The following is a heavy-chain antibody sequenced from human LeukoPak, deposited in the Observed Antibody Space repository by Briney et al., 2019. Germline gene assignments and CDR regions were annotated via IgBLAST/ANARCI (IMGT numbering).Heavy chain of an antibody. CDR1: GYTFTGYY. CDR3: AREWELLQGEDAFDI. Sequence: ASVKVSCKASGYTFTGYYMHWVRQAPGQGLEWVGWINPNSGGTNYAQKFQGRVTMTRDTSISTAYMELSRLRSDDTAVYYCAREWELLQGEDAFDIWGQGTMVTVSS. D-gene: IGHD1-26*01. V-gene: IGHV1-2*02. CDR2: INPNSGGT. J-gene: IGHJ3*02.